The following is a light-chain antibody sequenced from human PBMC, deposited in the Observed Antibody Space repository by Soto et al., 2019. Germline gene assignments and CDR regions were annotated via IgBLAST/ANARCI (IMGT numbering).Light chain of an antibody. Sequence: RVMTQSPATLSVSPWERATLSCRASQSVGSNLAWYQQKPGQAPRLLIFGASSRATGVPARFSGSGSGTEFTLTINSLQSEDFATYYCQQLSRYPLTFGGGTKVDIK. J-gene: IGKJ4*01. CDR3: QQLSRYPLT. V-gene: IGKV3-15*01. CDR2: GAS. CDR1: QSVGSN.